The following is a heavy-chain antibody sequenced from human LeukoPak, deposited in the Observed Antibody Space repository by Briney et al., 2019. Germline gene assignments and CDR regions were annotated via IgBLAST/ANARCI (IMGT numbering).Heavy chain of an antibody. CDR3: ARRRRHCTNGVCRLTCFDY. V-gene: IGHV4-39*01. CDR2: IYYSGST. D-gene: IGHD2-8*01. J-gene: IGHJ4*02. CDR1: GGSISSSSYY. Sequence: SETLSLTCTVSGGSISSSSYYWGWIRQPPGKGLEWIGSIYYSGSTYYNPSLKSRVTISVDTSKNQFSLKLSSVTAADTAVYYCARRRRHCTNGVCRLTCFDYWGQGTLVTVSS.